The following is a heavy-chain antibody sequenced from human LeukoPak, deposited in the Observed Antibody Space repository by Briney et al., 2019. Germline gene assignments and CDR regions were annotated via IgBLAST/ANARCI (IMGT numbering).Heavy chain of an antibody. Sequence: GGSLRPSCAASGFSFSRYSMNWVRQAPGKGLEWVSYISSSSSTIYYVDSVKGRFTISRDNAKNSLYLQMNSLRDEDTAVYFCARDFLPGMDVWGQGTTVTVSS. CDR1: GFSFSRYS. V-gene: IGHV3-48*02. CDR3: ARDFLPGMDV. J-gene: IGHJ6*02. CDR2: ISSSSSTI.